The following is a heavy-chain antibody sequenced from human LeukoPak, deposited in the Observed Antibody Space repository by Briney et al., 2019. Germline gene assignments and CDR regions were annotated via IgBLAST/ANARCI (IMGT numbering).Heavy chain of an antibody. V-gene: IGHV3-23*01. CDR3: AQLIQLWLFDP. Sequence: GGSLRLSCAASGFTFSSYAMSWVRQAPGKGLEWVSAISGSGGSAYYADSVKGRFTISRDNSKNTLYLQMNSLRAEDTAVYYCAQLIQLWLFDPWGQGTLVTVSS. CDR2: ISGSGGSA. CDR1: GFTFSSYA. D-gene: IGHD5-18*01. J-gene: IGHJ5*02.